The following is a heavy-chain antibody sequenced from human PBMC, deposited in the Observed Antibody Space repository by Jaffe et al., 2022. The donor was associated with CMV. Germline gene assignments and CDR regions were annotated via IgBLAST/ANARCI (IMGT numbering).Heavy chain of an antibody. CDR1: GFSLSNARMG. J-gene: IGHJ3*02. CDR3: ARIGVGATLIDEPLNAFDI. CDR2: IFSNDEK. V-gene: IGHV2-26*01. Sequence: QVTLKESGPVLVKPTETLTLTCTVSGFSLSNARMGVSWIRQPPGKALEWLAHIFSNDEKSYSTSLKSRLTISKDTSKSQVVLTMTNMDPVDTATYYCARIGVGATLIDEPLNAFDIWGQGTMVTVSS. D-gene: IGHD1-26*01.